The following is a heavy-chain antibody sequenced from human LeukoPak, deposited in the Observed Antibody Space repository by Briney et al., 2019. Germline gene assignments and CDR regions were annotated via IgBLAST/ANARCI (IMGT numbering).Heavy chain of an antibody. CDR3: ARAVAGTVDY. CDR2: ISSSSSYI. V-gene: IGHV3-21*01. J-gene: IGHJ4*02. Sequence: PGGSLRLSCAASGFTSSSYSMNWVRQAPGKGLEWVSSISSSSSYIYYADSVKGRFTISRDNAKNSLYLQMNSLRAEDTAVYYCARAVAGTVDYWGQGTLVTVSS. D-gene: IGHD6-19*01. CDR1: GFTSSSYS.